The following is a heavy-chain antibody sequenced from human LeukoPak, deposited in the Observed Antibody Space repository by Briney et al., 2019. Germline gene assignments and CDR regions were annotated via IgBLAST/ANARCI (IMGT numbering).Heavy chain of an antibody. Sequence: AESLKISSESSEYSFTSYWHGWGRQMRGKGLEWMGIIYNGDSDTRYSTSFQGQVTISADKSISTAYLQWSSLKASDTAMYYCARSSYYDSSGYYYNFDYWGQGTLVTVSS. V-gene: IGHV5-51*01. D-gene: IGHD3-22*01. CDR2: IYNGDSDT. J-gene: IGHJ4*02. CDR1: EYSFTSYW. CDR3: ARSSYYDSSGYYYNFDY.